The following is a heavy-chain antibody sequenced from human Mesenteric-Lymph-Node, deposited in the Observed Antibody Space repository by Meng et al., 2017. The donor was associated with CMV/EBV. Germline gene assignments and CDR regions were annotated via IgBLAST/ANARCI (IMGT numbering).Heavy chain of an antibody. V-gene: IGHV3-33*06. J-gene: IGHJ2*01. CDR2: IWYDGSNK. Sequence: GGSLRLSCAASGFTFSSYGMHWVRQAPGKGLEWVAVIWYDGSNKYYADSVKGRFTISRDNSKNTLYLQMNSLRAEDTAVYYCAKEITATVTTDWYFDLWGRGTLVTVSS. CDR1: GFTFSSYG. D-gene: IGHD4-17*01. CDR3: AKEITATVTTDWYFDL.